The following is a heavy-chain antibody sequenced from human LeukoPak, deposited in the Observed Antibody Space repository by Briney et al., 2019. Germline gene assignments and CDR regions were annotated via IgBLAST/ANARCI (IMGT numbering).Heavy chain of an antibody. CDR2: ITSGSSYI. J-gene: IGHJ4*02. V-gene: IGHV3-21*01. CDR3: ARAPGGSYYTRFDY. D-gene: IGHD1-26*01. Sequence: GGSLRLSCAASGFTFSSYNMNWVRQAPGKGLEWVSSITSGSSYIYYADSVKGRFTISRDNAKNSLYLQMNSLRAEDTAVYYCARAPGGSYYTRFDYWGQGTLVTVSS. CDR1: GFTFSSYN.